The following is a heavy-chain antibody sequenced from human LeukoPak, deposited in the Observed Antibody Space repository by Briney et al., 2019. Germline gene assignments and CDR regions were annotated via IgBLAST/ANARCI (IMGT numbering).Heavy chain of an antibody. V-gene: IGHV3-23*01. D-gene: IGHD6-13*01. CDR3: VKDQSSSWLRPSYYFDY. J-gene: IGHJ4*02. CDR1: GFTFSSYA. Sequence: GGSLRLSCAASGFTFSSYAMSWVRQAPGKGLEWVSAISGSGGSTYYADSVKGRFTISRDNSKNTLYLQMNSLRAEDTAVYYCVKDQSSSWLRPSYYFDYWGQGTLVTVSS. CDR2: ISGSGGST.